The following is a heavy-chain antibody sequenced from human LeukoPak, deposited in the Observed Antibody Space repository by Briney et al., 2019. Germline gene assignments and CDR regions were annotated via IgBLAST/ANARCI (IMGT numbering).Heavy chain of an antibody. J-gene: IGHJ4*02. CDR3: ARDSNIAAAGSLDY. CDR1: GFTFSSYS. CDR2: ISSSSSYI. D-gene: IGHD6-13*01. Sequence: PGGSLRLSCAASGFTFSSYSMNWVRQAPGKGLEWVSSISSSSSYIYYADSVKGRFIISRDNAKNSLYLQMNSLRAEDTAVYYCARDSNIAAAGSLDYWGQGTLVTVSS. V-gene: IGHV3-21*01.